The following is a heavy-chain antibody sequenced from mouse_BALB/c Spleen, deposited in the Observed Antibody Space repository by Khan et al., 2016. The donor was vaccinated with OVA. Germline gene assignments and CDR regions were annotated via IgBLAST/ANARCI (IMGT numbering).Heavy chain of an antibody. Sequence: EVKLLESGPGLVKPSQSLSLTCTVTGYSITSDYAWNWIRQFPGNKLEWMGYISYSGSTSYNPSLKSRISITRDTSNNQFFLQLNSVTSEDTATYYCARDGSRYNYAMDYWGQGTAVTVSS. D-gene: IGHD2-3*01. J-gene: IGHJ4*01. CDR1: GYSITSDYA. CDR3: ARDGSRYNYAMDY. V-gene: IGHV3-2*02. CDR2: ISYSGST.